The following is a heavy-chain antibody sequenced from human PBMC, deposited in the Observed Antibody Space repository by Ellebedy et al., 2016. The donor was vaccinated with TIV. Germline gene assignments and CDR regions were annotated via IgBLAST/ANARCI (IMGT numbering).Heavy chain of an antibody. D-gene: IGHD1-20*01. CDR3: AKVRSNWNYFDY. J-gene: IGHJ4*02. CDR2: ISGSGGST. Sequence: GGSLRLSCAASGFTFSSYAMSWVRQAPGKGLEWVSAISGSGGSTYYADSVKGRFTISRDSSKYTLYLQMNSLRAEDTAVYYCAKVRSNWNYFDYWGQGTLVTVSS. CDR1: GFTFSSYA. V-gene: IGHV3-23*01.